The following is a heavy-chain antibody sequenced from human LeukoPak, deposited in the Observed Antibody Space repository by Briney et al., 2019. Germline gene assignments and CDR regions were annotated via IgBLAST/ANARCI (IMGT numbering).Heavy chain of an antibody. CDR2: IIPILGIA. D-gene: IGHD1-26*01. J-gene: IGHJ4*02. CDR3: VRAGVGATPDY. CDR1: GGTFSSYT. V-gene: IGHV1-69*02. Sequence: SVKVSCKASGGTFSSYTITWVRQAPGQGLEWMGRIIPILGIANYAQKFQGRVTITADKSTSTAYMELSSLRSEDTAVYYCVRAGVGATPDYWGQGTLVTVSS.